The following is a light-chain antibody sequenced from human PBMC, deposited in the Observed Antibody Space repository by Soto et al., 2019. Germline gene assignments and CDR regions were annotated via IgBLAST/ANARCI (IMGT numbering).Light chain of an antibody. CDR3: QSYDSSLGCFV. CDR2: NNG. CDR1: SSNIGAGYD. J-gene: IGLJ1*01. Sequence: QSVLTQPPSVSGAPGQRVTISCTGGSSNIGAGYDVHWYQQLPGTAPRLLIYNNGNRPAGVPDRFSGPKSGTSASLAITGLQTEDAADYYCQSYDSSLGCFVFGSGTKLTVL. V-gene: IGLV1-40*01.